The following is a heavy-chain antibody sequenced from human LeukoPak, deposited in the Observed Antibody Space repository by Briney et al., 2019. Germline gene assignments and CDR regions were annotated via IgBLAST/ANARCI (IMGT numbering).Heavy chain of an antibody. D-gene: IGHD6-19*01. CDR3: VRDGQCIDY. CDR1: GFTFSSYW. CDR2: INSDGSSS. J-gene: IGHJ4*02. V-gene: IGHV3-74*01. Sequence: GGSLRLSCTASGFTFSSYWMHWVRQAPGKGLEWVSHINSDGSSSNYADSVKGRFTMSRDNAKNTLYLEMNSLRAEDTAVCYCVRDGQCIDYWGQGTLVTVSS.